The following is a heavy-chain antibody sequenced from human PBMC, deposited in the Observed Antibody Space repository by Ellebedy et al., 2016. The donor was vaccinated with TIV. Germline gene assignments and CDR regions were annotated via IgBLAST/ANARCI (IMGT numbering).Heavy chain of an antibody. J-gene: IGHJ4*02. V-gene: IGHV1-69*06. Sequence: SVKVSXXSPGGTFSNSVITWVRQAPGQGLEWMGTIIPAFGTAQYAQEFQGRVTITAGRYTNIAYLDLSSLRSDDTAYYCARANSGSYLYDSWGQGTLVTVSS. CDR3: ARANSGSYLYDS. CDR2: IIPAFGTA. D-gene: IGHD1-26*01. CDR1: GGTFSNSV.